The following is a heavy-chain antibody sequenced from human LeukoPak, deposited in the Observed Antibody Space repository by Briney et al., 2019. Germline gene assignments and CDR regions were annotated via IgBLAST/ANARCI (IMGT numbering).Heavy chain of an antibody. CDR1: GGSINSGDYY. V-gene: IGHV4-30-4*01. Sequence: PSETLSLTCTVSGGSINSGDYYWSWIRQPPGKGLEWIGYIYYSGSTYYSPSLKSRVTTSIDTSKNQFSLKMSSVTAADTAVYYCVREVKGYGSSWYQNWFDPWGQGTLVTVSS. CDR3: VREVKGYGSSWYQNWFDP. D-gene: IGHD6-13*01. J-gene: IGHJ5*02. CDR2: IYYSGST.